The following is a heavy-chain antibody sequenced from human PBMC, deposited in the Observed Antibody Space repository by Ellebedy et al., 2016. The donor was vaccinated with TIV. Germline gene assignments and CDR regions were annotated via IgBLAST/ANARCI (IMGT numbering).Heavy chain of an antibody. J-gene: IGHJ4*02. V-gene: IGHV4-34*01. CDR1: GGSFSGYY. Sequence: SETLSLXXAVYGGSFSGYYWNWIRQPPGKGLEWIGEINHSGSTKYNPSLKSRVTMSVDTSKNQFSLKLSSVTAADTAVYYCARADYYDSSGLDYWGQGTLVTVSS. D-gene: IGHD3-22*01. CDR3: ARADYYDSSGLDY. CDR2: INHSGST.